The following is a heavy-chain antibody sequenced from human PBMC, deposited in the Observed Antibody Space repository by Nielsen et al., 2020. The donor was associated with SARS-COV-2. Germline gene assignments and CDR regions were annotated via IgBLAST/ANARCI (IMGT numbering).Heavy chain of an antibody. CDR1: GFTFNIYA. Sequence: GGSLRLSCAASGFTFNIYAMAWVRRAPGRGLQWVTGVSASGGSTYYTDSVKGRFSISRDNSKNTLYLQMNSLRAEDTAVYYCARGPIAAAGSLFDYWGQGTLVTVSS. V-gene: IGHV3-23*01. D-gene: IGHD6-13*01. CDR3: ARGPIAAAGSLFDY. J-gene: IGHJ4*02. CDR2: VSASGGST.